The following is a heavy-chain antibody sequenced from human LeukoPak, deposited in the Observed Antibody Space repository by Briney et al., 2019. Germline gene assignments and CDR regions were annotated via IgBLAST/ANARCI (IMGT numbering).Heavy chain of an antibody. J-gene: IGHJ5*02. CDR2: IYHSGST. CDR3: ARHRRIVVVPAAGGLWFDP. V-gene: IGHV4-38-2*01. CDR1: GYSISSGYY. D-gene: IGHD2-2*01. Sequence: PSETLSLTCAVSGYSISSGYYWGWIRQPPGKGLEWIGSIYHSGSTYYNPSLESRVTISVDTSKNQFSLKLSSVTAADTAVYYCARHRRIVVVPAAGGLWFDPWGQGTLVTVSS.